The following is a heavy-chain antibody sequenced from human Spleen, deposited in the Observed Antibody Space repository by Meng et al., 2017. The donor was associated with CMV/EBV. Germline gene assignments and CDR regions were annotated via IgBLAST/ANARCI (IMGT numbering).Heavy chain of an antibody. V-gene: IGHV4-39*01. CDR3: ARHATVTPGWFDP. CDR2: IYYSGST. Sequence: SETLSLTCTVSGGSISSSSYYWGWIRQPPGKGLEWIGSIYYSGSTYYNPSLKSRVTIAVDTSKNQFSLKLSSVTAADTAVYYCARHATVTPGWFDPWGQGTLVTVSS. D-gene: IGHD4-11*01. J-gene: IGHJ5*02. CDR1: GGSISSSSYY.